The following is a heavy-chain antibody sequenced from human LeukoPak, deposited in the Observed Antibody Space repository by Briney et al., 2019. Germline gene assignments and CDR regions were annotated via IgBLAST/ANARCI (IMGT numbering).Heavy chain of an antibody. CDR2: ISAYNGNT. CDR1: GYTFTSYG. CDR3: ARPRIIRRAFDI. Sequence: GASVKVSCKASGYTFTSYGISWVRQAPGQGLEWMGWISAYNGNTNYAQKFQGRVTMTRNTSISTAYMELSSLRSEDTAVYYCARPRIIRRAFDIWGQGTMVTVSS. V-gene: IGHV1-18*01. J-gene: IGHJ3*02. D-gene: IGHD3-10*01.